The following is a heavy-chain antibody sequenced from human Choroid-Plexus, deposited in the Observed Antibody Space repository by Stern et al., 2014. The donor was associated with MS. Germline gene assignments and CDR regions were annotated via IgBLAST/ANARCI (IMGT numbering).Heavy chain of an antibody. D-gene: IGHD2/OR15-2a*01. CDR2: VSYDGSNK. Sequence: DQLVESGGGVVQPGRPLRLSCVASGFTFGSCAMHWVRQAPGKGLEWVAGVSYDGSNKYYADSVKGLFTISRDNSQNTLYMQMSSLRPEDTAVYYCAKDRHYLTYFFDHWGQGSLVTVSS. CDR1: GFTFGSCA. V-gene: IGHV3-30*18. J-gene: IGHJ5*02. CDR3: AKDRHYLTYFFDH.